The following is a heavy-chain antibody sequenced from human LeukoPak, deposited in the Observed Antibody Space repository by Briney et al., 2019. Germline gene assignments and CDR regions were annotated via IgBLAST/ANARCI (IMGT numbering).Heavy chain of an antibody. CDR1: GYSFILYG. D-gene: IGHD3-22*01. V-gene: IGHV1-8*02. CDR2: MNPNSGNT. J-gene: IGHJ4*02. Sequence: ASVKVSCKTSGYSFILYGISWVRQAPGQGPEWMGWMNPNSGNTGYAQKFQGRVTMTRNTSISTAYMELSSLRSEDTAVYYCARGLSSGPPDYWGQGTLVTVSS. CDR3: ARGLSSGPPDY.